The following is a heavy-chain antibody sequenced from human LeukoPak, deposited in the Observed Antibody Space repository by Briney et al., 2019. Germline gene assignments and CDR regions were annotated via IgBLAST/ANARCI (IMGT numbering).Heavy chain of an antibody. J-gene: IGHJ4*02. CDR3: ARDVSRYSGSYYDY. CDR2: ISSTGSAI. CDR1: GFTFSSYE. D-gene: IGHD1-26*01. Sequence: PGGSLRLSCAASGFTFSSYEMNWVRQAPGKGLEWVSYISSTGSAIYYADSVKGRFTISRDNAKNSLYLQMHSLRAEDTAVYYCARDVSRYSGSYYDYWGQGTLVIVSS. V-gene: IGHV3-48*03.